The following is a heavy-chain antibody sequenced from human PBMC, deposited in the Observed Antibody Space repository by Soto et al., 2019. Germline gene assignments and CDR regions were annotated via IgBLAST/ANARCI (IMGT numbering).Heavy chain of an antibody. CDR2: ISYDGSNK. J-gene: IGHJ5*02. Sequence: GGSLRLSCAASGFTFSSYAMHWVRQAPGKGLEWVAVISYDGSNKYYADSVKDRFTISRDNSKNTLYLQMNSLRAEDTAVYYCARDTARYSGYDWFYHWGQGTLVTVSS. D-gene: IGHD5-12*01. CDR1: GFTFSSYA. CDR3: ARDTARYSGYDWFYH. V-gene: IGHV3-30-3*01.